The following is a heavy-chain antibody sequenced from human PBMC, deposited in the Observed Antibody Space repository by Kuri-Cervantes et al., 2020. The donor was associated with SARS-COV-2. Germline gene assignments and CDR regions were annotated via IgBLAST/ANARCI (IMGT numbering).Heavy chain of an antibody. CDR1: GDSVSSNSAA. CDR3: ARRGAGSSSAAFDI. CDR2: TYYRSKWYN. D-gene: IGHD6-6*01. Sequence: SQTLSLTCAISGDSVSSNSAAWNWIRQSPSRGLEWLGRTYYRSKWYNDYAVSVKSRITINPDTSKSQFSLKLSSVTAADTAVYYCARRGAGSSSAAFDIWGQGTMVTVSS. V-gene: IGHV6-1*01. J-gene: IGHJ3*02.